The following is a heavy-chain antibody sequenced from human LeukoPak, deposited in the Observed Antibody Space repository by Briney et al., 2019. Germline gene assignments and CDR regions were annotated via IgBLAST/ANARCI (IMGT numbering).Heavy chain of an antibody. J-gene: IGHJ6*03. CDR3: ARATVIGNAPAPGYMDV. V-gene: IGHV3-13*01. CDR1: GFTFSTYD. Sequence: PGGSLRLSCAASGFTFSTYDMHWVRQVSGKGLEWVSSIGTIGDTFYPGSVKGRFTISRENAKNSLYLQMNGLRAGDTAVYYCARATVIGNAPAPGYMDVWGKGTTVTVSS. CDR2: IGTIGDT. D-gene: IGHD2-21*01.